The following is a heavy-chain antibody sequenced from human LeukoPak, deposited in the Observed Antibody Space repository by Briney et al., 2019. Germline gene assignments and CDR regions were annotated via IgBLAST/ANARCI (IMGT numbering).Heavy chain of an antibody. V-gene: IGHV1-69*04. CDR3: ARDRYCSGGSCYSSLFYY. Sequence: SVKVSCKASGGTFSSYAISWVRQAPGQGLEWMGRIIPILGIANYAQKFQGRVTITADKSTSTAYMELSSLRSEDTAVYYCARDRYCSGGSCYSSLFYYRGQGTLVTVSS. J-gene: IGHJ4*02. CDR2: IIPILGIA. CDR1: GGTFSSYA. D-gene: IGHD2-15*01.